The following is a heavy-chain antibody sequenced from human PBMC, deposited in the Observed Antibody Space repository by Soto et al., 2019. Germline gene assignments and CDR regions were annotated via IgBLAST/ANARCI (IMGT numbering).Heavy chain of an antibody. V-gene: IGHV1-69*06. CDR1: GGTFSSYA. D-gene: IGHD1-26*01. CDR3: ARNRGPEDYYGMDV. CDR2: IIPIFGTA. Sequence: RASVKVSCKASGGTFSSYAISWVRQAPGQGLEWMGGIIPIFGTANYAQKFQGRVTITADKSTSTAYMELSSLRSEDTAVYYCARNRGPEDYYGMDVWGQGTTVTVSS. J-gene: IGHJ6*02.